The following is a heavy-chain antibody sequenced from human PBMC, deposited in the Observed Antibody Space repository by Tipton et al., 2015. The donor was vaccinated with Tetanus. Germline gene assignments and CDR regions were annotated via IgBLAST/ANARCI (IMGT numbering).Heavy chain of an antibody. Sequence: SLRLSCEGSGFTFSSYSMNWVRQAPGKGLEWISYFGSFSRTINYADSVRGRFTTFRDNAKSSLYLQMSRLRAEDTAVYYCARVVRDYYYGMDVWGQGTTVTVSS. CDR2: FGSFSRTI. CDR3: ARVVRDYYYGMDV. J-gene: IGHJ6*02. D-gene: IGHD3-22*01. V-gene: IGHV3-48*01. CDR1: GFTFSSYS.